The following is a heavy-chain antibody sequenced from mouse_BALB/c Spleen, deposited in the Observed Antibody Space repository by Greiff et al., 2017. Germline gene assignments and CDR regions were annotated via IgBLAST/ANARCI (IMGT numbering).Heavy chain of an antibody. J-gene: IGHJ4*01. CDR1: GYTFTSYT. V-gene: IGHV1-4*01. Sequence: VQLQQSGAELARPGASVKMSCKASGYTFTSYTMHWVKQRPGQGLEWIGYINPSSGYTNYNQKFKDKATLTADKSSSTAYMQLSSLTSEDSAVYYGARNYYYGSSLYAMDYWGQGAAVTVSS. D-gene: IGHD1-1*01. CDR2: INPSSGYT. CDR3: ARNYYYGSSLYAMDY.